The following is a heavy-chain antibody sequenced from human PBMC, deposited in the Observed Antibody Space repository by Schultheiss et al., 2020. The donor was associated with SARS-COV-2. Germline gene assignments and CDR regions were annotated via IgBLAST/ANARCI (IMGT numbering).Heavy chain of an antibody. CDR2: LRYDGKKI. V-gene: IGHV3-30*03. Sequence: GGSLRLSCAASGFIFSSYGMNWVRQAPGKGLEWVSRLRYDGKKIDYADSVKGRFTISRDNSKNTLYLQMNSLRPEDAAVYYCARRNHYERKESDIWGQGTTVTVSS. J-gene: IGHJ6*02. CDR1: GFIFSSYG. D-gene: IGHD3-22*01. CDR3: ARRNHYERKESDI.